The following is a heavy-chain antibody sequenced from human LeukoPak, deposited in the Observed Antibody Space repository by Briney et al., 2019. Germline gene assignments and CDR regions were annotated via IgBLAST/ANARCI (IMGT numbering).Heavy chain of an antibody. CDR3: ARVYSTIFGVVRNWFDP. CDR2: ISSSSSYI. D-gene: IGHD3-3*01. J-gene: IGHJ5*02. V-gene: IGHV3-21*01. CDR1: GFTFSSYS. Sequence: PGGSLRLPCAASGFTFSSYSMNWVRQAPGKGLEWVSSISSSSSYIYYADSVKGRFTISRDNARNSLYLQMNSLRAEDTAAYYCARVYSTIFGVVRNWFDPWGQGTLVTVSS.